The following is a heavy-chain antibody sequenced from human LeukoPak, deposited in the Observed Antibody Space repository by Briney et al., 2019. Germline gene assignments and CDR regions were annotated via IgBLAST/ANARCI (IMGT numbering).Heavy chain of an antibody. V-gene: IGHV4-39*07. CDR2: IYYSGST. CDR3: ARARGYYDSSALDY. Sequence: SETLSLTCTVSGGSISSSSYYWGWIRQPPGKRLEWIGSIYYSGSTYYNPSLKSRVTISVDKSKNQFSLKLSSVTAADTAVYYCARARGYYDSSALDYWGRGTLVTVSS. J-gene: IGHJ4*02. CDR1: GGSISSSSYY. D-gene: IGHD3-22*01.